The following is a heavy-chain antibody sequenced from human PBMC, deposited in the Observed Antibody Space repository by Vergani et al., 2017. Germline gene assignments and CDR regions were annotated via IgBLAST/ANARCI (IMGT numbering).Heavy chain of an antibody. CDR2: INPNSGGT. J-gene: IGHJ4*02. Sequence: QVQLVQSGAEVKKPGASVKVSCKASVYTFTDYFMHWVRQAPGQGLEWMGWINPNSGGTHYAQKFQGRVTMTRDTSISTAYMELSNLRSDDTAVYYCARVGTSSNRDYFDYWGQGTLVTVSS. CDR1: VYTFTDYF. CDR3: ARVGTSSNRDYFDY. D-gene: IGHD2-2*01. V-gene: IGHV1-2*02.